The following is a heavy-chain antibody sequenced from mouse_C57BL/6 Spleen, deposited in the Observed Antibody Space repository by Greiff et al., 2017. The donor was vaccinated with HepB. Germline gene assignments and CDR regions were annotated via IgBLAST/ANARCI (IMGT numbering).Heavy chain of an antibody. Sequence: QVQLKESGPELVKPGASVKISCKASGYAFSSSWMNWVKQRPGKGLEWIGRIYPGDGDTNYNGKFKGKATLTADKSSSTAYMQLSSLTSEDSAVYFCARAYYYGSSYESDWGQGTTLTVSS. CDR2: IYPGDGDT. CDR1: GYAFSSSW. D-gene: IGHD1-1*01. CDR3: ARAYYYGSSYESD. J-gene: IGHJ2*01. V-gene: IGHV1-82*01.